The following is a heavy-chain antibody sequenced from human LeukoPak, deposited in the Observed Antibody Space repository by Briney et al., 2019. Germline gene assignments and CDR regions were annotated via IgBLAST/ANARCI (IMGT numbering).Heavy chain of an antibody. Sequence: GGSLRLSCAASGFTFSSYGMHWVRHAPGKGLEWVAVISYDGSNKYYADSVKGRFTISRDNSKNTLYLQMNSLRAEDTAVYYCAKDRAAFGTNAFDYWGQGTLVTVSS. J-gene: IGHJ4*02. D-gene: IGHD3/OR15-3a*01. CDR1: GFTFSSYG. CDR3: AKDRAAFGTNAFDY. CDR2: ISYDGSNK. V-gene: IGHV3-30*18.